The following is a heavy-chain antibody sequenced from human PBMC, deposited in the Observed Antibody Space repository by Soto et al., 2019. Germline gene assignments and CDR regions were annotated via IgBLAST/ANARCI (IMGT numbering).Heavy chain of an antibody. CDR3: ARGTRRTTVSSHFDY. J-gene: IGHJ4*02. Sequence: SVKVSCKASGGTFSSYAISWVRQAPGQGLEWMGGIIPIFGTANYAQKFQGRVTITADESTSTAYMELSSLRSEDTAVYYCARGTRRTTVSSHFDYWGQGTLVTVSS. D-gene: IGHD4-17*01. V-gene: IGHV1-69*13. CDR1: GGTFSSYA. CDR2: IIPIFGTA.